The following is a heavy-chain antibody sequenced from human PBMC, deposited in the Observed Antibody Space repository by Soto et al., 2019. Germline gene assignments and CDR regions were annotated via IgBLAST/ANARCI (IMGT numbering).Heavy chain of an antibody. J-gene: IGHJ6*02. CDR2: IYYSGST. CDR3: ARGRRNAWGSYYYYYYGMDV. V-gene: IGHV4-31*11. D-gene: IGHD3-10*01. CDR1: GGSISSGGYY. Sequence: SETLSLTCAVSGGSISSGGYYWSWIRQPRGKGLEWIGYIYYSGSTNYNPSLKSRVTISVDTSKNQFSLKLSSVTAADTAVYYCARGRRNAWGSYYYYYYGMDVWGQGTTVTVSS.